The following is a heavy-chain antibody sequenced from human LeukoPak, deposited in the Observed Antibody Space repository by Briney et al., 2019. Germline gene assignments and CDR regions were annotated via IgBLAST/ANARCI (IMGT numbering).Heavy chain of an antibody. CDR3: ASMTPGGYYYGMDV. CDR1: GGSISSGGYY. D-gene: IGHD4-11*01. V-gene: IGHV4-61*08. CDR2: ISYSGST. Sequence: PSQTLSLTCTVSGGSISSGGYYWSWIRQPPGKGLEWIGYISYSGSTNYNPSLKSRVTISVDTSKNQFSLKLSSVTTADTAVYYCASMTPGGYYYGMDVWGQGTTVTVSS. J-gene: IGHJ6*02.